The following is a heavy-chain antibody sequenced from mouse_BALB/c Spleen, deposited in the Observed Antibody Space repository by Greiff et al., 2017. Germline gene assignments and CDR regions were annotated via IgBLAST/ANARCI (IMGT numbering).Heavy chain of an antibody. Sequence: EVHLVESGGGLVQPGGSLKLSCAASGFTFSSYGMSWVRQTPDKRLELVATISSGGSTYYPDSVKGRFTISRDNARNILYLQMSSLRSEDTAMYYCARWHDYDGRDAMDYWGQGTSVTVSS. J-gene: IGHJ4*01. CDR3: ARWHDYDGRDAMDY. V-gene: IGHV5-6-5*01. CDR2: ISSGGST. D-gene: IGHD2-4*01. CDR1: GFTFSSYG.